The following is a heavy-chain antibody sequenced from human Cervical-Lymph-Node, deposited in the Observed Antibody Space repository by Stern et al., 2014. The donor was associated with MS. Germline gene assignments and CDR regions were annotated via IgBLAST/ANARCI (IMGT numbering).Heavy chain of an antibody. Sequence: VHLVESGGGVVQPGRSLSLSCVASGFTFSTYAMHWVRQAPGKGLEWVAFVSYDGTQRTSTDSVKARFTIYRDNSKNTLYLHMNSLRDEDTAVYFCARGGRGVGLEYWGQGALVTVSS. J-gene: IGHJ4*02. CDR1: GFTFSTYA. V-gene: IGHV3-30-3*01. CDR3: ARGGRGVGLEY. CDR2: VSYDGTQR. D-gene: IGHD3-10*01.